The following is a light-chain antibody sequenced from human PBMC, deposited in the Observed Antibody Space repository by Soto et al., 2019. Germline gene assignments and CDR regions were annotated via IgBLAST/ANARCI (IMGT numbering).Light chain of an antibody. J-gene: IGKJ4*01. CDR2: DAS. Sequence: EIVLTQSPATLSLSPGERATLSCRASQSVSSYLAWYQQKPGQAPRLLLYDASNRATGIPARFSGSGSGTDFTLTISSREPEDLAVYYGQQRSNWPLTFGGGTKVEIK. V-gene: IGKV3-11*01. CDR1: QSVSSY. CDR3: QQRSNWPLT.